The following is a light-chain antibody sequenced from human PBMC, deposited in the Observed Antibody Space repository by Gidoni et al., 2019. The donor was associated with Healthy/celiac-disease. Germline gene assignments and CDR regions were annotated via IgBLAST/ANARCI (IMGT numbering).Light chain of an antibody. Sequence: EIVMTQSPATLSVSPGERATLCCRASQSVSSNLAWYQQKPGQAPRLLIYGASTRATGIPARFSGSGSGTEFTLTISSLQSEDFAVYYCQQYNNWPPGFTFGPGTKVDIK. CDR2: GAS. CDR1: QSVSSN. J-gene: IGKJ3*01. CDR3: QQYNNWPPGFT. V-gene: IGKV3-15*01.